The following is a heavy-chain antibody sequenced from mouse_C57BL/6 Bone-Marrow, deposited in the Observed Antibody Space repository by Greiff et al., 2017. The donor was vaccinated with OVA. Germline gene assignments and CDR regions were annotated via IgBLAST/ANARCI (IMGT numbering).Heavy chain of an antibody. CDR2: INSDGGST. V-gene: IGHV5-2*01. CDR3: ATSIYEDRFAY. Sequence: EVHLVESGGGLVQPGESLKLSCESNEYEFPSHDMSWVRKTPEKRLELVAAINSDGGSTYYPDTMERRFIISRDNTKKTRYRQMRSLRSEETAWDYCATSIYEDRFAYWGQGTLVTVSA. D-gene: IGHD1-1*01. CDR1: EYEFPSHD. J-gene: IGHJ3*01.